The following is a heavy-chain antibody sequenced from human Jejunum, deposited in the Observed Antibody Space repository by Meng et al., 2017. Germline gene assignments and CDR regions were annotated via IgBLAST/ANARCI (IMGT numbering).Heavy chain of an antibody. CDR3: ARERQTSGEDY. CDR1: GYIFKNYA. D-gene: IGHD2-15*01. CDR2: INTDNGDT. V-gene: IGHV1-3*04. J-gene: IGHJ4*02. Sequence: QVQHVQTWAEVKEPGASVKVSCKASGYIFKNYAMQWVRQAPGQRLDWIGWINTDNGDTQYSQTFQGRVTITRDTSASTTYMELSSLRSEDTAVYFCARERQTSGEDYWGQGTLVTVSS.